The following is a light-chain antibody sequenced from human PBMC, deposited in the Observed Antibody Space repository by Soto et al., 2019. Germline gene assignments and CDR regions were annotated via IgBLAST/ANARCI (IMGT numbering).Light chain of an antibody. CDR3: VLYMGSGIRV. V-gene: IGLV2-14*02. CDR2: EGS. Sequence: QSALTQPASVSGSPGQSITISCTGTNNDVGGYKLVSWYQQHPGKVPKVVIYEGSKRPSGVSNRFSGSILGNKAALTITGAQADDESDYYCVLYMGSGIRVFGGGTQLTVL. CDR1: NNDVGGYKL. J-gene: IGLJ3*02.